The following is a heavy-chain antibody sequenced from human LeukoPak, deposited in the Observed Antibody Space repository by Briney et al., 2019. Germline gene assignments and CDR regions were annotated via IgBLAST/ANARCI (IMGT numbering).Heavy chain of an antibody. J-gene: IGHJ4*02. V-gene: IGHV4-39*01. CDR1: GGSISSSSYY. CDR3: ARPIGHSSLSYFDF. Sequence: SETLSLTCTVSGGSISSSSYYWGWIRQPPGKGLEWIGAIYYSGSTYYNPSLKSRVTVSVDTSKNQFSLKLSSVTAADTAVYYCARPIGHSSLSYFDFWGRGALVTVSS. CDR2: IYYSGST. D-gene: IGHD6-6*01.